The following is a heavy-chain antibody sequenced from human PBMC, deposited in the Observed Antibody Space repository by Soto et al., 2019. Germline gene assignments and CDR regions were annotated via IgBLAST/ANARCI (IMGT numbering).Heavy chain of an antibody. CDR1: GGSISSGCYY. CDR2: IYDSGST. Sequence: SETLSLACTVSGGSISSGCYYWSWLRQHPGKGLEWIGYIYDSGSTYYNPSLKSRVTISVDTSKNQFSLKLSSVTAADTAVYYCATERGGWFDPWGQGTLVTVSS. V-gene: IGHV4-31*03. D-gene: IGHD1-1*01. J-gene: IGHJ5*02. CDR3: ATERGGWFDP.